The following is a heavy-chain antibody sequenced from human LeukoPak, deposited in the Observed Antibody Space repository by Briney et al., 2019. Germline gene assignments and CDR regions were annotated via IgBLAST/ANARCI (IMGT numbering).Heavy chain of an antibody. CDR3: ARFDRDGYAFWYFDL. D-gene: IGHD5-24*01. CDR1: GFTFSNYA. V-gene: IGHV3-64*01. J-gene: IGHJ2*01. Sequence: GGSLRLSCAASGFTFSNYAMQWVRQAPGKGLEYVAGIRSNGYTTYYANSVKGRFTISRDISKNTLYLQMGSLRVEDMALYYCARFDRDGYAFWYFDLWGRGTLVTVSS. CDR2: IRSNGYTT.